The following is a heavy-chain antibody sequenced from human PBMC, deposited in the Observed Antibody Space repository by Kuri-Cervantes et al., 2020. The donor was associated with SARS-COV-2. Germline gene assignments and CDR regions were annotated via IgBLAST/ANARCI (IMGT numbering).Heavy chain of an antibody. CDR2: IRYDGSNK. D-gene: IGHD2-15*01. CDR3: AKWGLGYCTGVSCYSQNANDY. Sequence: LSLTCAASGFTFSSYGMHWVRQAPGKGLEWVAFIRYDGSNKSYSDSVKGRFTISRDNSKNTLYLQMNGLRHEDTAVYYCAKWGLGYCTGVSCYSQNANDYWGQGTLVTVSS. J-gene: IGHJ4*02. V-gene: IGHV3-30*02. CDR1: GFTFSSYG.